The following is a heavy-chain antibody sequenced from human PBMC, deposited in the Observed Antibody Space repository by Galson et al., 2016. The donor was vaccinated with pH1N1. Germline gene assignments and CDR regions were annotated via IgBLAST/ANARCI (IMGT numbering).Heavy chain of an antibody. CDR1: GFTFSSYA. Sequence: SLRLSCAASGFTFSSYAMHWIRQAPGKGLEWVAVMSYDGSHKYYADSVKGRFTISRDNSKNTLYLQMNSLRAEDTAVYYCARDRLPYGSNTEGIFYYNGMDVWGQGTTVTVSS. CDR3: ARDRLPYGSNTEGIFYYNGMDV. J-gene: IGHJ6*02. CDR2: MSYDGSHK. D-gene: IGHD4-23*01. V-gene: IGHV3-30*04.